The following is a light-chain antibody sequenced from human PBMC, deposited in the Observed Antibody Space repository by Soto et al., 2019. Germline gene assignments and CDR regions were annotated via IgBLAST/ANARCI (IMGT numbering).Light chain of an antibody. CDR3: QQAHIFPLT. V-gene: IGKV1-5*03. J-gene: IGKJ4*01. CDR1: QTISSW. Sequence: DIQMTQSPSTLSGSVGDRVTITCRASQTISSWLAWYQQKPGKAPKLLIYKASTLKSGVPSRFSGSGSGTEFTLTISSLQPDDFATYYCQQAHIFPLTFGGGTKVDIK. CDR2: KAS.